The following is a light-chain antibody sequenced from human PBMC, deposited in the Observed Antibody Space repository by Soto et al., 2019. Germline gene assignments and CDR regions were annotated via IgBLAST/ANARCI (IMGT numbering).Light chain of an antibody. CDR1: QSISDT. J-gene: IGKJ1*01. V-gene: IGKV3-15*01. Sequence: EIVMTQSPATLSVSPGGRATLSCRASQSISDTLAWYQQKPGQAPRLLIYGASTRAPGFPARFSGSGSGTDFTLTISSLQSEDFAVYYCQQYNNWSWTFGQGTKVDI. CDR3: QQYNNWSWT. CDR2: GAS.